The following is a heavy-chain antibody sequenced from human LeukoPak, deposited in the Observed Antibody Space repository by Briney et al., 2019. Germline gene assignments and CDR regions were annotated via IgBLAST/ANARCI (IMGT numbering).Heavy chain of an antibody. V-gene: IGHV1-18*01. CDR3: ASAHDGYSSGWYVDYYFDY. J-gene: IGHJ4*02. CDR1: GYTFTSYG. Sequence: ASVKVSCKASGYTFTSYGISWVRQAPGQGLGWMGWISAYNGNTNYAQKLQGRVTMTTDTSTSTAYMELRSLRSDDTAVYYCASAHDGYSSGWYVDYYFDYWGQGTLVTVSS. CDR2: ISAYNGNT. D-gene: IGHD6-19*01.